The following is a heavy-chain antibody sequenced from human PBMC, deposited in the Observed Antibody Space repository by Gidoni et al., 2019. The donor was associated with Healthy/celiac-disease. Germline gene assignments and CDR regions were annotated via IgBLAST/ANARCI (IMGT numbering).Heavy chain of an antibody. CDR1: GFTFRSYG. CDR3: ARDLVGASFRWFDP. Sequence: QVQLVESGGGVVQPGRSLRLSCAASGFTFRSYGMHWVRQAPGKGLEGVAVIWYDGSNKYYADSVKGRFTISRDNSKNTLYLQMNRLRAEDTAVYYCARDLVGASFRWFDPWGQGTLVTVSS. V-gene: IGHV3-33*01. J-gene: IGHJ5*02. CDR2: IWYDGSNK. D-gene: IGHD1-26*01.